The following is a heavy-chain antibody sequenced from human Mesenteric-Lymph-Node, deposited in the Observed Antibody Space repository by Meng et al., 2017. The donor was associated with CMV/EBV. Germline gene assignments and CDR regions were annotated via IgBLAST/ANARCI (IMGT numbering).Heavy chain of an antibody. V-gene: IGHV3-20*01. Sequence: GESLKISCAASGFNFDDYGMSWVRQAPGKGLEWVSAISWNGGDTGYADSVKGRFTISKDNAKNSLYLQMNSLRAEDTALYHCARARSVIRGVITYYFDFWGQGTLVTVSS. D-gene: IGHD3-10*01. J-gene: IGHJ4*02. CDR3: ARARSVIRGVITYYFDF. CDR1: GFNFDDYG. CDR2: ISWNGGDT.